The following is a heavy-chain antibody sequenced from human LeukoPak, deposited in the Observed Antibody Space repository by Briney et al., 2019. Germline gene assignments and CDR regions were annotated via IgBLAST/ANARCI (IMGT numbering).Heavy chain of an antibody. D-gene: IGHD2-2*01. CDR2: IFYSGST. CDR3: ARTTEDCSSTSCYQYWFDP. J-gene: IGHJ5*02. V-gene: IGHV4-59*01. CDR1: GGSISSYY. Sequence: SETLSLTCTVSGGSISSYYWSWIRQPPGKGLEWVGYIFYSGSTNYNPSLKSRVTISVDTSKNQFSLKLNSVTAADTAVYYCARTTEDCSSTSCYQYWFDPWGQGTLVTVSS.